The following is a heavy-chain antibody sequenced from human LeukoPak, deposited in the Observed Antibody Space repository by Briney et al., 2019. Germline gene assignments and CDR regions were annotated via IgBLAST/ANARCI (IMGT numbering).Heavy chain of an antibody. CDR1: GGSISSTSYY. Sequence: SETLSLTCTVSGGSISSTSYYWGWIRQPPGKGLEWIGSIYYSGNTYYNPSLKSRVTISVDTSKNQFSLKLSSVTAADTAVYYCASQPHYDILTGYSHFDYWGQGTLVTVSS. J-gene: IGHJ4*02. CDR3: ASQPHYDILTGYSHFDY. D-gene: IGHD3-9*01. CDR2: IYYSGNT. V-gene: IGHV4-39*01.